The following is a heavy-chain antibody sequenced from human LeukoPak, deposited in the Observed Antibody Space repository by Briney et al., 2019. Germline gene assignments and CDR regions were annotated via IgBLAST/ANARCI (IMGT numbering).Heavy chain of an antibody. V-gene: IGHV3-7*01. CDR1: GFTFGNFW. CDR2: MKGDGSHI. J-gene: IGHJ4*02. D-gene: IGHD2-8*02. Sequence: QSGGSLRPSCAAPGFTFGNFWMSWVRQAPGRGLQLVASMKGDGSHIYYVDSVKGRFTISRDNARNSLFLQMNSLRAEDTAVYYCARLFGGVTTFDHWGQGALVTVSS. CDR3: ARLFGGVTTFDH.